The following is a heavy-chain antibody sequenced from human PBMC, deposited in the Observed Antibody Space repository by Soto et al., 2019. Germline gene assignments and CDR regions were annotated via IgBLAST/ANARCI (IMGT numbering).Heavy chain of an antibody. V-gene: IGHV5-51*01. CDR2: IYPGDSDT. Sequence: GESLKISCKGSGYSFTSYWICWVRQMPGKGLEWMGIIYPGDSDTRYSPSFQGQVTISADKSISTAYLQWSSLKASDTAMYYCARSIAVAGNMGGAFDIWGQGTMVTVSS. J-gene: IGHJ3*02. CDR3: ARSIAVAGNMGGAFDI. CDR1: GYSFTSYW. D-gene: IGHD6-19*01.